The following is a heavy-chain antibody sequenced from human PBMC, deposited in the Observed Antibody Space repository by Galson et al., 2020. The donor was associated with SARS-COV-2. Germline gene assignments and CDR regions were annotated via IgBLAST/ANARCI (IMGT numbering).Heavy chain of an antibody. CDR2: ISYDGTNI. CDR1: GFPFTTYG. J-gene: IGHJ4*02. D-gene: IGHD3-10*01. Sequence: TGGSLRLSCVTSGFPFTTYGMHWVRQAPGKGLEWVALISYDGTNIDYADSVKGRFTISRDDSRNTLYLQMDSLRTEDTAMYYCAKAPFASGSYSCIVEYWGQGTLVTVSS. CDR3: AKAPFASGSYSCIVEY. V-gene: IGHV3-30*18.